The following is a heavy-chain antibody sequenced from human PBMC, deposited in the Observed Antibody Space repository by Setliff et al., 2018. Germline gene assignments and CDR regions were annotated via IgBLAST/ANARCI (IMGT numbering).Heavy chain of an antibody. D-gene: IGHD2-2*01. CDR3: ERLVRYCTTTSCQRTSGDDF. CDR1: GYTFTRYG. J-gene: IGHJ4*02. Sequence: VASVKVSCKASGYTFTRYGISWVRQAPGQGLEWMAYINTNNGDKYYAQNVQGRVTMTTDTSTSTAYMELRNLRSDDTAFYYCERLVRYCTTTSCQRTSGDDFWGQGTLVSVSS. CDR2: INTNNGDK. V-gene: IGHV1-18*01.